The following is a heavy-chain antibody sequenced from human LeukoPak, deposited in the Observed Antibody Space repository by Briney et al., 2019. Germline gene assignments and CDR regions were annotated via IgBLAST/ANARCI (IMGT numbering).Heavy chain of an antibody. CDR2: INGRGGLI. Sequence: GGSLRLSCVASGFSFSIYNTIWVRQAPGKGLEWVASINGRGGLIYYANSVKGRFTISRDNARNSLYLQLNSLRGEDTAVYYCARENNGDRYYFDCWGQGALVTVS. J-gene: IGHJ4*02. CDR3: ARENNGDRYYFDC. D-gene: IGHD2-8*01. V-gene: IGHV3-48*03. CDR1: GFSFSIYN.